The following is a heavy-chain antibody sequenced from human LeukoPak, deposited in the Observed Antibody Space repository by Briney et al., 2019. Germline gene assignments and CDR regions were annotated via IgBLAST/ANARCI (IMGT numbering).Heavy chain of an antibody. CDR1: GFTFSRYT. Sequence: GGSLRLSCAASGFTFSRYTMNWVRQAPGKGLEWVSAISSTSSYIYYADSVKGRFTISRDNAKSSLYLEMNSLGAEDAAVYYCASVPAAGTGYWGQGTLVTVSS. D-gene: IGHD6-13*01. CDR2: ISSTSSYI. V-gene: IGHV3-21*06. J-gene: IGHJ4*02. CDR3: ASVPAAGTGY.